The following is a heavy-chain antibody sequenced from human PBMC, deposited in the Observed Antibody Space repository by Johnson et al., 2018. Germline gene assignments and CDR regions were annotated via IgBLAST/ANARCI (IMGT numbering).Heavy chain of an antibody. CDR2: ISYDGSNK. CDR1: GFTFSSYA. J-gene: IGHJ3*02. V-gene: IGHV3-30-3*01. D-gene: IGHD3-16*01. CDR3: ASLGAFDI. Sequence: QVQLVQSGGGVVQPGRSLRLSCAASGFTFSSYAMHWVRQAPGKGLEWVAVISYDGSNKYYADSVKGRFTISRENSKNPLYLQMNSLRAEDTAVYYCASLGAFDIWGQGTMVTVSS.